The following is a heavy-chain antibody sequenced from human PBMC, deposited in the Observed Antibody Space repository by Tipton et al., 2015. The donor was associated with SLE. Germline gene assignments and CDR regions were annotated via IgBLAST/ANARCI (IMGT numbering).Heavy chain of an antibody. CDR3: ARGIPGSGWSLDC. CDR2: IWYDGSNK. V-gene: IGHV3-33*01. J-gene: IGHJ4*02. CDR1: GFTFSSYG. Sequence: QLVQSGGGVVQPGGSLRLSCAASGFTFSSYGMHWVRQAPGKGLEWVAVIWYDGSNKYYADSVKGRFTISRDNSKNSLYLQMHSLRDEDTAVYYCARGIPGSGWSLDCWGQGTLVTVSS. D-gene: IGHD6-19*01.